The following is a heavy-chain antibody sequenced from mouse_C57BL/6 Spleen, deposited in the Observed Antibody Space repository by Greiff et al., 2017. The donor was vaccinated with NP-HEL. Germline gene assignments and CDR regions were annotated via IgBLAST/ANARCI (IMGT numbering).Heavy chain of an antibody. V-gene: IGHV1-72*01. CDR3: ERRGAREYDTGFAY. Sequence: VQLQQPGAELVKPGASVKLSCKASGYTFTSYWMHWVKQRPGRGLEWIGRIYPNSGGTKYNEKIKSKATLTVDNASRTAYMQLSSLTSEDSAVYYCERRGAREYDTGFAYWGQGTLVTVSA. CDR1: GYTFTSYW. CDR2: IYPNSGGT. D-gene: IGHD2-14*01. J-gene: IGHJ3*01.